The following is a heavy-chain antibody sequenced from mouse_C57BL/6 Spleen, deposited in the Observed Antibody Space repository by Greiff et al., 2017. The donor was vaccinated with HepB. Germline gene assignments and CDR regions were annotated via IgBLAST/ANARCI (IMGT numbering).Heavy chain of an antibody. J-gene: IGHJ4*01. CDR2: ISSGSSTI. V-gene: IGHV5-17*01. CDR3: ARGDLLRGYAMDY. D-gene: IGHD2-10*01. Sequence: EVMLVEPGGGLVKPGGSLKLSCAASGFTFSDYGMHWVRQAPEKGLEWVAYISSGSSTIYYADTVKGRFTISRDNAKNTLFLQMTSLRSEDTAMYYCARGDLLRGYAMDYWGQGTSVTVSS. CDR1: GFTFSDYG.